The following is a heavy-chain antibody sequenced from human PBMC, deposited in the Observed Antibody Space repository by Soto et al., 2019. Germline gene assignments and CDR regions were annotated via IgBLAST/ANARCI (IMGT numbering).Heavy chain of an antibody. J-gene: IGHJ4*02. Sequence: PSETLSLTCTVSGGSISGGGYYWSWIRQHPGKGLEWIGYIYYSGSTYYSPSLKSRVTISVDTSKNQFSLKLSSVTAADTAVYYCARGVIVVVPAAIGGYYFDYWGQGTLVTVSX. D-gene: IGHD2-2*01. V-gene: IGHV4-31*03. CDR2: IYYSGST. CDR1: GGSISGGGYY. CDR3: ARGVIVVVPAAIGGYYFDY.